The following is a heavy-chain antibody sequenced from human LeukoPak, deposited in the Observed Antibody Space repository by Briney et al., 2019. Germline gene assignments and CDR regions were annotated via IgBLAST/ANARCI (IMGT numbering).Heavy chain of an antibody. CDR3: AGVLRDYYFDY. J-gene: IGHJ4*01. CDR2: ITMSSTYT. CDR1: GFSFSSYN. D-gene: IGHD3-9*01. V-gene: IGHV3-21*01. Sequence: PGGSLRLSCAASGFSFSSYNMNWVRQAPGKGLEWVSSITMSSTYTYHADSVKGRFTISRDNAKNSLFLQMNSLRAEDTAVYYCAGVLRDYYFDYWGQGTLVTVSS.